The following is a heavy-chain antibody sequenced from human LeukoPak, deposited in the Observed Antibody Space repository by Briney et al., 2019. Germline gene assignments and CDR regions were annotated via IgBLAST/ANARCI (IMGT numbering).Heavy chain of an antibody. CDR3: ARDVDTAMALDY. CDR1: GGSISRYY. D-gene: IGHD5-18*01. CDR2: IYYSGST. Sequence: SETLSLTCTVSGGSISRYYWSWTRQPPGKGLEWIGYIYYSGSTNYNPSLKSRVTISVDTSKNQFSLKLSSVTAADTAVYYCARDVDTAMALDYWGQGTLVTVSS. V-gene: IGHV4-59*01. J-gene: IGHJ4*02.